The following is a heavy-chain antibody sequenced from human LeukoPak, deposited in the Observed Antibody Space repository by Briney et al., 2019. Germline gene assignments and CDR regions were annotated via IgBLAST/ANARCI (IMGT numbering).Heavy chain of an antibody. Sequence: GESLQISCKASGYSFTSFWIGWVRPAPGKGLEWMGIIDPGDSDTRYIPSFQGQVTISADSSLTTAYLQWNSLKASDTAMYYCARQTAMGRSGDYWGQGTLVTVSS. CDR1: GYSFTSFW. D-gene: IGHD5-18*01. V-gene: IGHV5-51*01. J-gene: IGHJ4*02. CDR2: IDPGDSDT. CDR3: ARQTAMGRSGDY.